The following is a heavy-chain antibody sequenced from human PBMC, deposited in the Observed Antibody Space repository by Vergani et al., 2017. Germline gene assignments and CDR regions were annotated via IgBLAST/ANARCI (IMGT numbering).Heavy chain of an antibody. CDR3: ASSTYYYDSSGYSSFDY. D-gene: IGHD3-22*01. CDR1: GGPISSGDYY. J-gene: IGHJ4*02. Sequence: QVQLQESGPGLVKPSQTLSLTCTVSGGPISSGDYYWSWIRQPPGKGLEWIGDIYYSGSTYYNPSPKSRVTISVDTSKNQFSLKLSSVTAADTAVYYCASSTYYYDSSGYSSFDYWGQGTLVTVSS. V-gene: IGHV4-30-4*08. CDR2: IYYSGST.